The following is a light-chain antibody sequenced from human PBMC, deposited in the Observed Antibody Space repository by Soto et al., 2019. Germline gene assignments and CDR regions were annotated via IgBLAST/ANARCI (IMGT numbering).Light chain of an antibody. Sequence: NFMLTQPHSVSESPGKTVTISCTRSSGSIASNYVQWYQQRPGSAPTTVIYEDNQRPSGVPDRFSGSIDSSSNSASLTISGLKTEDEADYYCQSYDSSNQVFGTGTKVTV. J-gene: IGLJ1*01. CDR2: EDN. V-gene: IGLV6-57*04. CDR3: QSYDSSNQV. CDR1: SGSIASNY.